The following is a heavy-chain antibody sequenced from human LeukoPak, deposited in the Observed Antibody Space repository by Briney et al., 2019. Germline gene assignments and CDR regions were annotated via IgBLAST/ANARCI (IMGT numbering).Heavy chain of an antibody. Sequence: GGSLRLSCAASGFTFSRYAMSWVRQAPGKGLEWVSAISGSGGNTYYADSVKGRFTISRDNSKNTLYLQSNSLRAEDTAVYYCAKDPRTYYYDSGGYYYDYWGQGTLVTVSS. CDR1: GFTFSRYA. CDR2: ISGSGGNT. CDR3: AKDPRTYYYDSGGYYYDY. J-gene: IGHJ4*02. D-gene: IGHD3-22*01. V-gene: IGHV3-23*01.